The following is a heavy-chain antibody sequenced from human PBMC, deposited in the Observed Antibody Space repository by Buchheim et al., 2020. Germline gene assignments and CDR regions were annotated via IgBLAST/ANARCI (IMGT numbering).Heavy chain of an antibody. D-gene: IGHD2-8*01. Sequence: EVQLVESGGGLVQPGGSLRLSCAASGFTFSSYWMHWVRQAPGKGLVWVSRINSDGSSTSYADSVKGRFTISRDNAKNTLYLQMNSLRAEDTAVYYCARGGQEIVLIRHEYYYYYYGMDVWGQGTT. CDR1: GFTFSSYW. J-gene: IGHJ6*02. CDR3: ARGGQEIVLIRHEYYYYYYGMDV. V-gene: IGHV3-74*01. CDR2: INSDGSST.